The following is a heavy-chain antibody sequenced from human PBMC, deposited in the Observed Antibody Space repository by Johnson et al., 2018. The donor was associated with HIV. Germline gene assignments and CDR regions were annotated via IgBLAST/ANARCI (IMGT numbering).Heavy chain of an antibody. J-gene: IGHJ3*02. CDR3: ARDWTSSLLTSMASYAFDI. CDR2: ISYDGSNK. CDR1: GFTFSSYA. D-gene: IGHD5-18*01. Sequence: QMLLVESGGGVVQPGRSLRLSCAASGFTFSSYAMHWVRQAPGKGLEWVAVISYDGSNKYYADSVKGRFTISRDNSKNTLYLQMNSLRAEDTAVYYCARDWTSSLLTSMASYAFDIWGQGTMVTVSS. V-gene: IGHV3-30-3*01.